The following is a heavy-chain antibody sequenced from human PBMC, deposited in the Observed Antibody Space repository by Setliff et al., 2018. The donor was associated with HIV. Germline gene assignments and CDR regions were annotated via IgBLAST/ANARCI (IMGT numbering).Heavy chain of an antibody. CDR2: IYHSGTI. Sequence: NPSETLSLTCDVSGYSISSGYYWGWIRQPTGKGLEWIGSIYHSGTIFYKPSLKSRLAISVDTSKNHFSLNLTSVTAADTAVYFCSRHRANWGGPWDYWGQGTLVTVSS. J-gene: IGHJ4*02. CDR3: SRHRANWGGPWDY. V-gene: IGHV4-38-2*01. CDR1: GYSISSGYY. D-gene: IGHD3-16*01.